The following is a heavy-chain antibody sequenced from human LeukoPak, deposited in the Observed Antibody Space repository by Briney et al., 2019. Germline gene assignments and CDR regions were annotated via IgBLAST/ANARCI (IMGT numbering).Heavy chain of an antibody. CDR1: GFTFSSYA. D-gene: IGHD2-21*02. CDR2: ISENGDDT. Sequence: TGGSLRLSCAASGFTFSSYAMGWVRQAPGKGLEWVSSISENGDDTYYAASVKGRFTTSRDNSKSTLYLQMSSLRVEDTAIYYCAKDLPTKCRGDCPSDYWGQGTLVTVSS. CDR3: AKDLPTKCRGDCPSDY. V-gene: IGHV3-23*01. J-gene: IGHJ4*02.